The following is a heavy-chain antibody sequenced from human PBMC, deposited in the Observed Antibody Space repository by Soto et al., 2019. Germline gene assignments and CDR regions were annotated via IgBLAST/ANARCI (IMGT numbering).Heavy chain of an antibody. J-gene: IGHJ3*02. CDR2: INIDGSAT. CDR3: ASALVVSLGCFDI. V-gene: IGHV3-74*01. D-gene: IGHD3-22*01. Sequence: GGSLRLSCAASGFTFGRYWMHWVRQVPGKGLMWVSRINIDGSATNYADFVKGRFTISRDNAKNTLYLQMNSLTAEDTAIYYCASALVVSLGCFDIWGQGTMVTVSS. CDR1: GFTFGRYW.